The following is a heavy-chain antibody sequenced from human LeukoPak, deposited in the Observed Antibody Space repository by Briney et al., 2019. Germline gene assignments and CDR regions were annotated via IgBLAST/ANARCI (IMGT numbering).Heavy chain of an antibody. J-gene: IGHJ5*02. CDR3: ARHTPVGVTMVRGVIRNYRNWFDP. CDR2: INYSGST. Sequence: SETLSLTCTVSGGSISSYYWGWIRQPPGKGLEWIGNINYSGSTNYNPSLESRVTISVDTSKNQFSLKLSSVTAADTAVYYCARHTPVGVTMVRGVIRNYRNWFDPWGQGTLVTVSS. CDR1: GGSISSYY. V-gene: IGHV4-59*08. D-gene: IGHD3-10*01.